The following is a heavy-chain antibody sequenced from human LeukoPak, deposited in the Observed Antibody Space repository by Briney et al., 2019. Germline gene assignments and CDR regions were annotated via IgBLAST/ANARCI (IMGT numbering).Heavy chain of an antibody. CDR1: GFTFSSYE. CDR3: ARDGSSGYLHFDY. D-gene: IGHD3-22*01. J-gene: IGHJ4*02. V-gene: IGHV3-33*08. CDR2: IWHDGSNK. Sequence: PGGSLRLSCAASGFTFSSYEMNWVRQAPGKGLEWVAVIWHDGSNKYYSDPVKGRFTISRDNSKNTLYLQMNSLRVEDTAVYYCARDGSSGYLHFDYWGQGTLVTVSS.